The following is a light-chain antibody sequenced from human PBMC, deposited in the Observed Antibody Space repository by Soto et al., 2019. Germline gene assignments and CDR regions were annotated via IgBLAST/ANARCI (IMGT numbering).Light chain of an antibody. Sequence: QSALTQPASVSGSPGQSIAISCTGTSSDVGAYNYVFWYQQYPGKAPKLIIYDVTNRPSGVSDRFSGSKSGNTASLTISGLQAEDEADYYCTSYTTISTYVFGTGTKLTVL. CDR3: TSYTTISTYV. CDR1: SSDVGAYNY. V-gene: IGLV2-14*01. J-gene: IGLJ1*01. CDR2: DVT.